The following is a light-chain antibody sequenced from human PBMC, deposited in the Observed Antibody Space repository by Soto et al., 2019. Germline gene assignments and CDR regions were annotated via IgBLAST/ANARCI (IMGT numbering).Light chain of an antibody. V-gene: IGKV3-20*01. CDR2: GAS. CDR3: QQYGSSLFT. CDR1: QSVSSSY. Sequence: EIVLTQSPGTLSLSPGERATLSCRASQSVSSSYLAWYQQKPGQAPRLLIYGASSRATGIPDRFSGSGSGTDFTLTISRLAPADSAVYSCQQYGSSLFTFGPGTKVDIK. J-gene: IGKJ3*01.